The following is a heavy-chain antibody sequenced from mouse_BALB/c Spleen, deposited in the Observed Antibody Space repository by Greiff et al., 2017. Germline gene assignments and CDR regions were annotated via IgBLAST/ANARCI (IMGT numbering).Heavy chain of an antibody. CDR2: ISYDGSN. D-gene: IGHD3-1*01. Sequence: EVKLMESGPGLVKPSQSLSLTCSVTGYSITSGYYWNWIRQFPGNKLEWMGYISYDGSNNYNPSLKNRISITRDTSKNQFFLKLDSMTTEDTATYYCAREQLGLRRAMDYWGQGTTVTVSS. CDR3: AREQLGLRRAMDY. CDR1: GYSITSGYY. V-gene: IGHV3-6*02. J-gene: IGHJ4*01.